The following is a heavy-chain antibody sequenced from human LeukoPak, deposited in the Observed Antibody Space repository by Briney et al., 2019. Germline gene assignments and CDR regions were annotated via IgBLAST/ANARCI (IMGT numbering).Heavy chain of an antibody. CDR3: ARNDAFDI. J-gene: IGHJ3*02. CDR2: IYPGDSDT. V-gene: IGHV5-51*01. Sequence: GESLKISCKGCGCSFTRYWSGWVRQMPVKGLEWMGIIYPGDSDTRYSPSFQGQVTISADKSISTAYLQWSSLKASDTAMYYCARNDAFDIWGQGTMVTVSS. CDR1: GCSFTRYW.